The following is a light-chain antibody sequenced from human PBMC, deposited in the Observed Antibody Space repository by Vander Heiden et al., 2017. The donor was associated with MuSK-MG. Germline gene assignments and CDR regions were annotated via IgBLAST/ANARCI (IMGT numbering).Light chain of an antibody. CDR2: SAS. V-gene: IGKV3-15*01. CDR3: QYENNGHPTWT. Sequence: EIVMTQSPVTLSVSPGERATLSCRASQSVRNHLAWYQQKAGQPPRLLIHSASTRVTGIKARFSGSGDGTEFTLTISSRQSEDFAVYYCQYENNGHPTWTFGQGTKVEIK. CDR1: QSVRNH. J-gene: IGKJ1*01.